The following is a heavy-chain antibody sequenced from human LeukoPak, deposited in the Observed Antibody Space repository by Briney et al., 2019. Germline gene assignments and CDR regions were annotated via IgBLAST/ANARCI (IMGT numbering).Heavy chain of an antibody. Sequence: GGSLRLSCAASGFTFSSYTMNWVRQAPGKGLEWVSSISSSSSYIYYADSVKGRFTISRDNAKNSLYLQMNSLRAEDTAVYYCARERGYDYGVDYWGQGTLVTVSS. CDR2: ISSSSSYI. CDR1: GFTFSSYT. V-gene: IGHV3-21*01. D-gene: IGHD5-12*01. J-gene: IGHJ4*02. CDR3: ARERGYDYGVDY.